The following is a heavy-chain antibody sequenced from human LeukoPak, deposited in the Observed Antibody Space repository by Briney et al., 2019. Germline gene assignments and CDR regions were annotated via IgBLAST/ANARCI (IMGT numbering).Heavy chain of an antibody. CDR1: GGSISSSSYY. D-gene: IGHD6-25*01. CDR2: IYYSGST. V-gene: IGHV4-39*01. Sequence: SETLSLTCTVSGGSISSSSYYWGWIRQPPGKGLEWIGSIYYSGSTYYNPSLKSRVTICVDTSKNQFSLKLSSVTAADTAVYYCARRRTASDAFDTWGQGTMVTVSS. CDR3: ARRRTASDAFDT. J-gene: IGHJ3*02.